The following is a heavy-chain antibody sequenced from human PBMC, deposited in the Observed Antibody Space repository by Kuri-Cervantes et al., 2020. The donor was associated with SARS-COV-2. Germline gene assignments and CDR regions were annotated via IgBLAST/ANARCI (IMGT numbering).Heavy chain of an antibody. CDR2: IYSGGHT. J-gene: IGHJ6*03. D-gene: IGHD2-2*01. CDR1: GFTVSTNY. V-gene: IGHV3-66*02. Sequence: GESLKISCAASGFTVSTNYMSWVRQAPGKGLEWVSLIYSGGHTDYAESVKGRFTISRDNSKNTLYLQMNSLRAEDTAVYYCAKEYRCSSTSCYVYGYYYYYMDVWGKGTTVTVSS. CDR3: AKEYRCSSTSCYVYGYYYYYMDV.